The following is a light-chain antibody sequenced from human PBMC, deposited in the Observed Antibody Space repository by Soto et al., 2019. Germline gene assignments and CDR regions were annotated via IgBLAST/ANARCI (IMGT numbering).Light chain of an antibody. CDR3: QQYETYPLT. Sequence: DIQMTQSPSTLSASVGDRVTITCRASQSIGRWLTWYQQKPGKAPKLLIYDASTLEGEVPSRFSGSGSGTEFTLAISGLQPDDFATYYCQQYETYPLTLGGGTKVXIK. J-gene: IGKJ4*01. V-gene: IGKV1-5*01. CDR1: QSIGRW. CDR2: DAS.